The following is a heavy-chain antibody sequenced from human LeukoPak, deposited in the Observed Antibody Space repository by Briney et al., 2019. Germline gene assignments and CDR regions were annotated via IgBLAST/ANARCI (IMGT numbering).Heavy chain of an antibody. CDR2: ISWNSGSI. CDR3: AKGGLGATLAPDFDY. CDR1: GFTFDDYA. D-gene: IGHD1-26*01. Sequence: PGGSLRLSCAASGFTFDDYAMHWVRQAPGKGLEWVSGISWNSGSIGYADSVKGRFTISRDNAKNSLYLQMNSLRAEDTALYYCAKGGLGATLAPDFDYWAQGTLVTVSS. J-gene: IGHJ4*02. V-gene: IGHV3-9*01.